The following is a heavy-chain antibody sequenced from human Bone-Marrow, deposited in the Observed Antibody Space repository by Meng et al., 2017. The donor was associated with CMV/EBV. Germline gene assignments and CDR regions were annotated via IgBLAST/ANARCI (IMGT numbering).Heavy chain of an antibody. D-gene: IGHD6-13*01. Sequence: ETLSLTCTVSGGSISSYYWSWIRQPPGKGLEWVSSISSSSSYIYYADSVKGRFTISRDNAKNSLYLQMNSLRAEDTAVYYCARDLVSSSWHGYYYYYGMDVWGQGTTVTVSS. CDR3: ARDLVSSSWHGYYYYYGMDV. J-gene: IGHJ6*02. CDR1: GGSISSYY. V-gene: IGHV3-21*01. CDR2: ISSSSSYI.